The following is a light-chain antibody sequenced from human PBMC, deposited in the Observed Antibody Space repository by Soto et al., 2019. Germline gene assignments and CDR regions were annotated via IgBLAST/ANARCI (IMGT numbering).Light chain of an antibody. CDR2: GAS. Sequence: EIVMTQSPATLSVSPGERATLSCRASHSVSSSLAWYQQRPGQAPRLHIYGASTRATGIPARFSGSGSGTEFTLTISSLQSEDFAVYFCQQYDSWPPLTFGGGTKVEIK. V-gene: IGKV3-15*01. CDR3: QQYDSWPPLT. CDR1: HSVSSS. J-gene: IGKJ4*01.